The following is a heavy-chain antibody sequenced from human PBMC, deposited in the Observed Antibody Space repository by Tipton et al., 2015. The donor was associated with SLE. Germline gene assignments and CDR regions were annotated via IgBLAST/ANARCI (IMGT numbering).Heavy chain of an antibody. CDR3: TRVAKTLSGVAFDT. CDR1: GGSFTSHY. J-gene: IGHJ3*02. Sequence: TLSLTCTVSGGSFTSHYGSWIRQPPGKGLEWIAYVSYSGRTSFNPSLKSRVTISADTSKNQFSLRLTSVTAADTAICYCTRVAKTLSGVAFDTWGQGTMVTVSS. V-gene: IGHV4-59*08. D-gene: IGHD3-16*02. CDR2: VSYSGRT.